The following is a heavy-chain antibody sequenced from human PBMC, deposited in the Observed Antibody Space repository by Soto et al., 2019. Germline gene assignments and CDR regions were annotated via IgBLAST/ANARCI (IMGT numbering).Heavy chain of an antibody. CDR3: ARLGIDCSSTSCYYDVDY. CDR2: IIPILGIA. CDR1: GGTFSSYT. V-gene: IGHV1-69*02. Sequence: QVQLVQSGAEVKKPGSSVKVSCKASGGTFSSYTISWVRQAPGQGLEWMGRIIPILGIANYAQKFQGRVTITADXSTXTXYMELSSLRSEDTAVYYCARLGIDCSSTSCYYDVDYWGQGTLVTVSS. J-gene: IGHJ4*02. D-gene: IGHD2-2*01.